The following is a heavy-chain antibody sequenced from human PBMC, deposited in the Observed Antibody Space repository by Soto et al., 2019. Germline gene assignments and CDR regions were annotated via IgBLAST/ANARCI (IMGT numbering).Heavy chain of an antibody. CDR1: GYTFTSYA. Sequence: QVQLVQSGAEVKKPGASVKVSCKASGYTFTSYAMHWVRQAPGQRLEWMGWINAGNGNTKYSQKFQGRVTITRNTSASTAYMEVTSLRSEDPAVYYCARVIGGLYIFDYWRQGTLVTVSS. CDR2: INAGNGNT. J-gene: IGHJ4*02. CDR3: ARVIGGLYIFDY. V-gene: IGHV1-3*01. D-gene: IGHD3-16*01.